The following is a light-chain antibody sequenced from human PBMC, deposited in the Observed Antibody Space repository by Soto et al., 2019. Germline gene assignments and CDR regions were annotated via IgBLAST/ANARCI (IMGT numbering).Light chain of an antibody. J-gene: IGKJ2*01. CDR3: QHYGTSLDT. CDR1: QSVRDSY. V-gene: IGKV3-20*01. Sequence: EIVWTQSPGTLSLSPGERATLSCRASQSVRDSYLAWYQQKPGQAPRLLIYGVSIRATGIPDRFSGSGSGPDFTLTISSLEPEDFAVYYCQHYGTSLDTFGQGTKLEIK. CDR2: GVS.